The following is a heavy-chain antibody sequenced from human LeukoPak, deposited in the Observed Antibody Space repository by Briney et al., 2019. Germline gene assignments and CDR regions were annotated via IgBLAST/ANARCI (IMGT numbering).Heavy chain of an antibody. V-gene: IGHV4-61*02. CDR1: GGSISSGSYY. J-gene: IGHJ4*02. CDR3: ARGVVGCSGGSCYASLFDY. Sequence: SETLSLTCTVSGGSISSGSYYWSWIRQPAGKGLEWIGRIYTSGSTKYNPSLKSRVTISVDTSKNPFSLKLSSVTAADTAVYYCARGVVGCSGGSCYASLFDYWGQGTLVTVSS. CDR2: IYTSGST. D-gene: IGHD2-15*01.